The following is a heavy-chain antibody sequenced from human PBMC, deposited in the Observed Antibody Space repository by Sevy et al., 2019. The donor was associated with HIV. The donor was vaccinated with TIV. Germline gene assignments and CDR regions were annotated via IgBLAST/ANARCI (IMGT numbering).Heavy chain of an antibody. CDR3: AVSQSCGGDCYYFDS. Sequence: ASVKASCRASAYSFTLYYMNWVRQAPGQGLEWMGLINPTGGHTSDAQRFQGRLSMTRDTSTTTFYMELSSLTYEDTAVYYCAVSQSCGGDCYYFDSWGQGTLVTVSS. J-gene: IGHJ4*02. CDR2: INPTGGHT. V-gene: IGHV1-46*01. D-gene: IGHD2-21*02. CDR1: AYSFTLYY.